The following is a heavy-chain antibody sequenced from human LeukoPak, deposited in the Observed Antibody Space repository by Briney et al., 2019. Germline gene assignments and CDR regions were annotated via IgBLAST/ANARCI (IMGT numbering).Heavy chain of an antibody. Sequence: SETLSLTCTVSGGSISSSSYYWGWIRQPPGKGLEWIGSIYYSGSTYYNPSLKSRVTISVDTSKNQFSLKLSSVTAADTAVYYCARGRKSPTVWFDYWGQGTLVTVSS. CDR2: IYYSGST. D-gene: IGHD1-1*01. J-gene: IGHJ4*02. CDR1: GGSISSSSYY. V-gene: IGHV4-39*07. CDR3: ARGRKSPTVWFDY.